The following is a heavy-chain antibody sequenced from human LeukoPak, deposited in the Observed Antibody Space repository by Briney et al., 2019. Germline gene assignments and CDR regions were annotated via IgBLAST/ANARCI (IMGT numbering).Heavy chain of an antibody. Sequence: PSETLTLTCAVSGSSISSGYYWGWIRPPPGKGLEWIGTIYHSGTTHYNPSLKSRVTISVDTSKNQFSLKLSSVTAADTAVYHCARHWAGGRRPDYYYMDVWGKGTTVIVSS. CDR1: GSSISSGYY. J-gene: IGHJ6*03. CDR2: IYHSGTT. D-gene: IGHD3-16*01. CDR3: ARHWAGGRRPDYYYMDV. V-gene: IGHV4-38-2*01.